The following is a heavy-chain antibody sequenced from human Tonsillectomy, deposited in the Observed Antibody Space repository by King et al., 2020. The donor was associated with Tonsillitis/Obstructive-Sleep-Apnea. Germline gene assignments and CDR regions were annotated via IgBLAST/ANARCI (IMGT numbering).Heavy chain of an antibody. V-gene: IGHV5-51*03. CDR1: GYNFTNYW. CDR2: IYPGDSDT. D-gene: IGHD2-21*02. Sequence: VQLVESGAEAKKPGESLKISCKGSGYNFTNYWIGWVRQMPGKGLEWMGIIYPGDSDTRYSPSFQGQVTISADKSISTAYLQWSSLKASDTAIYYCATGVHCGGDCYSGGALDYWGQGTLVTVSS. J-gene: IGHJ4*02. CDR3: ATGVHCGGDCYSGGALDY.